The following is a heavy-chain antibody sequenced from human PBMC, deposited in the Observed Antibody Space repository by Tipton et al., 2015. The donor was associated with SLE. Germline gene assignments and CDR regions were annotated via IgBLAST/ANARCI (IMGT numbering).Heavy chain of an antibody. CDR1: GGSISSHY. D-gene: IGHD5-12*01. CDR3: ARVSHTISAFDI. Sequence: TLSLTCTVSGGSISSHYWSWIRQPPGKGLEWIGYIYYSGSTNYNPSLKSRVTISVDTSKNQFSLKLSSVTAADTAVYYCARVSHTISAFDIWGQGTMVTVSS. J-gene: IGHJ3*02. V-gene: IGHV4-59*11. CDR2: IYYSGST.